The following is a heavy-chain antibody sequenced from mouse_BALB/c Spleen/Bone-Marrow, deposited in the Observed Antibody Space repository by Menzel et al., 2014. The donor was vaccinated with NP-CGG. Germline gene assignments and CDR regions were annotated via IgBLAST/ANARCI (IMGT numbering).Heavy chain of an antibody. Sequence: QVTLKESGAELVKPGASVKLSCKTSGYTFTNYWIQWVKPRPGQGLGWIGEIFPGIGTTYYNEKFKGKATLTIDTSSSTAYMQLSSLTSEDSAVYFCARGGNYGYWGQGTTLTVSS. D-gene: IGHD2-1*01. J-gene: IGHJ2*01. CDR2: IFPGIGTT. CDR3: ARGGNYGY. CDR1: GYTFTNYW. V-gene: IGHV1S132*01.